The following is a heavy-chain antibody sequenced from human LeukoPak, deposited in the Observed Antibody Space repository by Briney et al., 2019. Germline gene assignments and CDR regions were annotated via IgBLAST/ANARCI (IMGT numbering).Heavy chain of an antibody. CDR3: AKAPVTSCRGAYCYPFDY. V-gene: IGHV3-23*01. D-gene: IGHD2-21*01. CDR2: ISSTDAGT. J-gene: IGHJ4*02. Sequence: GGSLRLSCAASGFSLSSYAMSWVRQAPGKGLEWVSAISSTDAGTYHTDSVRGRFTISRDSSKNTLYLQMNSLRAEDAAVYYCAKAPVTSCRGAYCYPFDYWGQGTLVTVSS. CDR1: GFSLSSYA.